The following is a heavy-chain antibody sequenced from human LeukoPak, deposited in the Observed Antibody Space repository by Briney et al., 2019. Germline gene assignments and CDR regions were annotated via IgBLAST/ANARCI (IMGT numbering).Heavy chain of an antibody. J-gene: IGHJ4*02. V-gene: IGHV1-18*01. D-gene: IGHD6-6*01. Sequence: ASVKVSCEASGYTFSSYSMNWVRQAPGQGLEWMGWISTYNSNTNYAQKLQGRVTMTTDTSTSTAYMELRSLRSDDTAVYYCAKDRWRDGSSSFDNWGQGTLVTVSS. CDR2: ISTYNSNT. CDR1: GYTFSSYS. CDR3: AKDRWRDGSSSFDN.